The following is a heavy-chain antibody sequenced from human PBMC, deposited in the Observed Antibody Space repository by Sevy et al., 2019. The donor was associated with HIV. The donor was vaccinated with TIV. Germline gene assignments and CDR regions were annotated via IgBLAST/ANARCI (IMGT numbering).Heavy chain of an antibody. J-gene: IGHJ4*02. CDR2: IIPIFGTA. D-gene: IGHD3-16*01. CDR3: ASPGGTFGEGYFDY. Sequence: ASVKVFCKASGGTFSSYAISWVRQAPGQGLEWMGGIIPIFGTANYAQKFQGRVTITADESTSTAYMELSSLRSEDTAVYYCASPGGTFGEGYFDYWGQGTLVTVSS. CDR1: GGTFSSYA. V-gene: IGHV1-69*13.